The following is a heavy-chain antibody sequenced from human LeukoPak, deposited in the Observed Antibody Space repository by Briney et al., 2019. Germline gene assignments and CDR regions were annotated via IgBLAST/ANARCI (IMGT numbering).Heavy chain of an antibody. V-gene: IGHV4-59*01. CDR3: ARDIGTPYYYDSSGYYSGWFDP. CDR2: IYYSGST. Sequence: SETLSLTCTVSGGSISSYYWSWIRQPPGKGLEWIGYIYYSGSTNYNPSLKSRVTMSVDTSKKQFSLKLRSVTAADTDVYYCARDIGTPYYYDSSGYYSGWFDPWGQGTLVTVSS. D-gene: IGHD3-22*01. CDR1: GGSISSYY. J-gene: IGHJ5*02.